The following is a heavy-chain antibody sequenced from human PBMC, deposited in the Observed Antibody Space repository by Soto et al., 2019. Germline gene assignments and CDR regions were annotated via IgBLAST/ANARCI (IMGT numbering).Heavy chain of an antibody. CDR1: GFTFDDYA. J-gene: IGHJ5*02. CDR3: AKAMGLRNYDFWSGYPFWFDP. Sequence: QPGGSLRLSCAASGFTFDDYAMHWVRQAPGKGLEWVSGISWNSGSIGYADSVKGRFTISRDNAKNSLYLQMNSLRAEDTALYYCAKAMGLRNYDFWSGYPFWFDPWGQGTLVTVSS. CDR2: ISWNSGSI. D-gene: IGHD3-3*01. V-gene: IGHV3-9*01.